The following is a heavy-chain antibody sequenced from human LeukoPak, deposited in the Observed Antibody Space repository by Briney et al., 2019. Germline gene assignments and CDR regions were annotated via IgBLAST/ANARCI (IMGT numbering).Heavy chain of an antibody. D-gene: IGHD6-13*01. Sequence: ASVKVSCKASGYTFTSYAMHWVRQAPGQRLEWMGWINAGNGNTKYSQKFQGRVTITRDTSASTAYMELSSLRSEDTAVYYCARRSSSSYYFDYWGQGTLVTVSS. CDR2: INAGNGNT. CDR1: GYTFTSYA. CDR3: ARRSSSSYYFDY. V-gene: IGHV1-3*01. J-gene: IGHJ4*02.